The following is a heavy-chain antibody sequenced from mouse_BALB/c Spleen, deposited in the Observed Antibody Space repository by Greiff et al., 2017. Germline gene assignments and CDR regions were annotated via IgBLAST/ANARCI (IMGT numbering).Heavy chain of an antibody. D-gene: IGHD4-1*02. CDR2: IDPANGNT. Sequence: QLQQSGAELVKPGASVKLSCTASGFNIKDTYMHWVKQRPEQGLEWIGRIDPANGNTKYDPKFQGKATITADTSSNTAYLQLSSLTSEDTAVYYCAPQLGQAWFAYWGQGTLVTVSA. V-gene: IGHV14-3*02. J-gene: IGHJ3*01. CDR1: GFNIKDTY. CDR3: APQLGQAWFAY.